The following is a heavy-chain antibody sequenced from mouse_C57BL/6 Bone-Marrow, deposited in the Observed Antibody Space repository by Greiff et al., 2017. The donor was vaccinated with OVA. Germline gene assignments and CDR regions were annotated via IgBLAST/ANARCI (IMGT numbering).Heavy chain of an antibody. D-gene: IGHD1-1*01. CDR3: AREGITTVVATSPY. J-gene: IGHJ3*01. Sequence: DVHLVESGGGLVKPGGSLKLSCAASGFTFSSYAMSWVRQTPEKRLEWVATISDGGSYTYYPDNVKGRFTISRDNAKNNLYLQMSHLKSEDTAMYYCAREGITTVVATSPYWGQGTLVTVSA. V-gene: IGHV5-4*01. CDR2: ISDGGSYT. CDR1: GFTFSSYA.